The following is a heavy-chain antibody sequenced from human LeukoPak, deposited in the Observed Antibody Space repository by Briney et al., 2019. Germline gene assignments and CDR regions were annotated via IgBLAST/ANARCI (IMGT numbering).Heavy chain of an antibody. D-gene: IGHD3-3*01. J-gene: IGHJ6*02. Sequence: GGSLRLSCAASGFTFRNYDMHWVRQAPGEGLQWVAVISYDGSKKYYVDSVKGRFTISRDSSKNTLYLQMNSLRTEDTAIYYCAKDRAAHYDFWSGYQMDVWGRGSTVTVSS. CDR2: ISYDGSKK. CDR1: GFTFRNYD. CDR3: AKDRAAHYDFWSGYQMDV. V-gene: IGHV3-30*18.